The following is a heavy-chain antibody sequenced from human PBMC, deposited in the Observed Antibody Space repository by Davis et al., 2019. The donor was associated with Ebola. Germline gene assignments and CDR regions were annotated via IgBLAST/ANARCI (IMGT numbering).Heavy chain of an antibody. CDR3: TRRIAESATGGYFDH. J-gene: IGHJ4*02. D-gene: IGHD6-13*01. V-gene: IGHV3-7*01. CDR2: VRQDGSGK. Sequence: GGSLRLSCAASGFSFSSYWMSWVRQAPGKGLEWVANVRQDGSGKYYVDSVKGRFTISRDNAKDSLYLQMNSLRAEDTAVYYCTRRIAESATGGYFDHWGQGTLVTVSS. CDR1: GFSFSSYW.